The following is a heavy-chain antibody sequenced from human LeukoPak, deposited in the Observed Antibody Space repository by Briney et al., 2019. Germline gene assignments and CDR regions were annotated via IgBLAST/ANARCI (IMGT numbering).Heavy chain of an antibody. V-gene: IGHV3-21*01. CDR2: ISSSSSYI. CDR3: ARDLDYRIAAAGKEDLVDY. D-gene: IGHD6-13*01. Sequence: GGSLRLSCAASGFTFSSYSMNWVRQAPGKGLEWVSSISSSSSYIYYADSVKGRFIISRDNAKNSLYLQMNSLRAEDTAVYYCARDLDYRIAAAGKEDLVDYWGQGTLVTVSS. CDR1: GFTFSSYS. J-gene: IGHJ4*02.